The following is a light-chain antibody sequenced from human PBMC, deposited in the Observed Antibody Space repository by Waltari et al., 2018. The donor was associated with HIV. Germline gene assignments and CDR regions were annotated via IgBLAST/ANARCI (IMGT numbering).Light chain of an antibody. Sequence: QSVLTQPPSAPGTPGQRVTISCSGSSSNIGSKYVYWYQKLPGSAPKLLIYRNNQRPSGVPDRFSGSKSGTSASLAISGLRSEDEADYYCAAWDDTLSVLFGGGTKLTVL. J-gene: IGLJ2*01. CDR3: AAWDDTLSVL. V-gene: IGLV1-47*01. CDR1: SSNIGSKY. CDR2: RNN.